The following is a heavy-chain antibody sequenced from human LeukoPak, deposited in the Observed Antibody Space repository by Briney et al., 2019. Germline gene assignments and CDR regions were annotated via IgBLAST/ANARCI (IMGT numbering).Heavy chain of an antibody. Sequence: PSETLSLTCTVSGGSMSNSSYYWSWIRQPPGKGLEWIGEINHSGSTNYNPSLKSRVTISVDTSKNQFSLKLSSVTAADTAVYYCARKRYWEPSRLFDYWGQGTLVTVSS. CDR3: ARKRYWEPSRLFDY. J-gene: IGHJ4*02. CDR1: GGSMSNSSYY. CDR2: INHSGST. V-gene: IGHV4-39*07. D-gene: IGHD1-14*01.